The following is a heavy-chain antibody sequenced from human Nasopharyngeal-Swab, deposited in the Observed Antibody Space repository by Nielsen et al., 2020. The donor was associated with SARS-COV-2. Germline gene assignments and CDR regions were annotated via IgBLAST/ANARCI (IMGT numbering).Heavy chain of an antibody. CDR3: ASGYCSGGSCKIFDY. Sequence: GESLKISCAASGFTFSSYSMNWVRQAPGKGLEWVSYISSSSSTIYYADSVKGRFTISRDNAKNSLYLQMNSLRDEDTAVYYCASGYCSGGSCKIFDYWGQGTLVTVSS. J-gene: IGHJ4*02. CDR2: ISSSSSTI. D-gene: IGHD2-15*01. CDR1: GFTFSSYS. V-gene: IGHV3-48*02.